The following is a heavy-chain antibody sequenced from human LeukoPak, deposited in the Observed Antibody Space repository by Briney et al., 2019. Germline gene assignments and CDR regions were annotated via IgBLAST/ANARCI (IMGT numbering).Heavy chain of an antibody. D-gene: IGHD4-17*01. Sequence: SETLSLTCTVSGDSISSYYWSWIRQPPGKGLEWIGEINHSGSTNYNPSLKSRVTRSVDTSKNQFSLKLSSVTAADTAMYYCAKTVTTLFRDAFDIWGQGTMVTVSS. CDR3: AKTVTTLFRDAFDI. J-gene: IGHJ3*02. CDR1: GDSISSYY. V-gene: IGHV4-34*01. CDR2: INHSGST.